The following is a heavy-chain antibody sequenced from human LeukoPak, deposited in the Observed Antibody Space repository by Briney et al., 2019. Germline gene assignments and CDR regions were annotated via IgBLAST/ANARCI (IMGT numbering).Heavy chain of an antibody. J-gene: IGHJ4*02. D-gene: IGHD3-22*01. CDR3: ARDMGDYYDSSGYPY. CDR2: ISSSSSYI. Sequence: PGGSLRLSCAVSGFTFSSYSMNWVRQAPGKGLEWVSSISSSSSYIYYADSVKGRFTISRDNAKNSLYLQMNSLRAEDTAVYYCARDMGDYYDSSGYPYWGQGTLVTVSS. CDR1: GFTFSSYS. V-gene: IGHV3-21*01.